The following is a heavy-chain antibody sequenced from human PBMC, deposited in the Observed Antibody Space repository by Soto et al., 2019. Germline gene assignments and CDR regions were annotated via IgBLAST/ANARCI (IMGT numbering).Heavy chain of an antibody. CDR1: GFTVSSNY. D-gene: IGHD1-26*01. CDR3: ARVVGATLYYYYYMDG. J-gene: IGHJ6*03. V-gene: IGHV3-53*01. Sequence: GESLKISCAASGFTVSSNYMSWVRQAPGKGLKRVSVIHSGGSTYYADSVKGRFTISRDNYKNTLYLQMINLRAEDTAVYNCARVVGATLYYYYYMDGWGKGTTVAVS. CDR2: IHSGGST.